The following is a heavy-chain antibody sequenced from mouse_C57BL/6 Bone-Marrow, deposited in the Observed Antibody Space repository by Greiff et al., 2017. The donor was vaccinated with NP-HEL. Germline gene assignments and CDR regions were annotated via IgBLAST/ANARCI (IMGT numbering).Heavy chain of an antibody. CDR2: IYPGSGNT. Sequence: QVQLKESGAELVRPGASVKLSCKASGYTFTDYYINWVKQRPGQGLEWIARIYPGSGNTYYNEKFKGKATLTAEKSSSTAYMQLSSLTSEDSAVYFCSRITTVVADYAMDYWGQGTSVTVSS. J-gene: IGHJ4*01. V-gene: IGHV1-76*01. CDR1: GYTFTDYY. CDR3: SRITTVVADYAMDY. D-gene: IGHD1-1*01.